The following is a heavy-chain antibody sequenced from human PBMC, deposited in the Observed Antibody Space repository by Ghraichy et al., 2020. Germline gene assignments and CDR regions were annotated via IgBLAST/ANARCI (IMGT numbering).Heavy chain of an antibody. CDR3: AREILRSGVVVPAAPDAFDI. V-gene: IGHV6-1*01. D-gene: IGHD2-2*01. CDR2: TYYRSKWYN. Sequence: SQTLSLTCAISGDSVSSNSAAWNWIRQSPSRGLEWLGRTYYRSKWYNDYAVSVKSRITINPDTSKNQFSLQLNSVTPEDTAVYYCAREILRSGVVVPAAPDAFDIWGQGTMVTVSS. J-gene: IGHJ3*02. CDR1: GDSVSSNSAA.